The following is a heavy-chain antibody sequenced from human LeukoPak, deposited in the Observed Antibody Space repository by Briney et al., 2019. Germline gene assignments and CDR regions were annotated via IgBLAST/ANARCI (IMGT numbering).Heavy chain of an antibody. J-gene: IGHJ4*02. CDR3: ARLVRRQYYYDSGGYSYFDS. CDR2: IYTSGST. Sequence: SQTLSLTCTVSGGSISSGSYYWSWIRQPAGKGLEWIGRIYTSGSTNYNPSLKSRVTISVDTSENQFSLKLSSVTAADTAMYYCARLVRRQYYYDSGGYSYFDSWGQGTLVTVSS. V-gene: IGHV4-61*02. D-gene: IGHD3-22*01. CDR1: GGSISSGSYY.